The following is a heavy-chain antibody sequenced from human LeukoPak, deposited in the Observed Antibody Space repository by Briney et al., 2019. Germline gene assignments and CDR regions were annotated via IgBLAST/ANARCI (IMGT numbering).Heavy chain of an antibody. CDR1: GYSFTSYW. J-gene: IGHJ3*01. D-gene: IGHD3-22*01. CDR2: IYPGDSDT. CDR3: ARRDYFDSSGSATTFDL. Sequence: GESLKISCKGSGYSFTSYWIGWVRQMPGKGLEWMGIIYPGDSDTRYSPSFQGQVTSSADKSISTASLQWSSLQASDTAMYYCARRDYFDSSGSATTFDLWGQGTMVTVSS. V-gene: IGHV5-51*01.